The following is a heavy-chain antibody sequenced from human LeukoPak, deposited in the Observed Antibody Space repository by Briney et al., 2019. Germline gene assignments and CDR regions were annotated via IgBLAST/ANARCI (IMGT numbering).Heavy chain of an antibody. J-gene: IGHJ5*02. V-gene: IGHV5-51*01. CDR2: IYLADSDT. CDR1: GYNFADYW. D-gene: IGHD5-12*01. CDR3: AKRGGGPHSYSHWFAP. Sequence: GESLRISCKASGYNFADYWVAWVRQLPGKGLEWMGVIYLADSDTKYNPSFQGRVTFSVDKSNSTAYLQWNSLEASDSAFYFCAKRGGGPHSYSHWFAPWGQGTLVTVTS.